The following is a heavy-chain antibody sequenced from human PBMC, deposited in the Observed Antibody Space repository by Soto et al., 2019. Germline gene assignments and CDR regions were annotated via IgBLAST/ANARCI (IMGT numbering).Heavy chain of an antibody. CDR3: ARALENAFDI. CDR2: IYYSGST. Sequence: TSETLSLTCTVSGGSVSSYYWSWIRQPPGKGLEWNGYIYYSGSTNYNPSLKSRVTISVDTSKNQFSLKLSSVTAADTAVYYCARALENAFDIWGQGTMVTVSS. J-gene: IGHJ3*02. CDR1: GGSVSSYY. V-gene: IGHV4-59*02.